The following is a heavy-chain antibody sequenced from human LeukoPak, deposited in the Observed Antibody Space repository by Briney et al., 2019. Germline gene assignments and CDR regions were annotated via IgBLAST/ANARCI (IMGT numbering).Heavy chain of an antibody. CDR1: GFTFTHYA. V-gene: IGHV3-30*03. D-gene: IGHD3-22*01. CDR2: IFYDGTIQ. CDR3: ARDNYYDSSGYLYLYAFDI. J-gene: IGHJ3*02. Sequence: GGSLRLSCAASGFTFTHYAMHWVRQTPGKGLEWVAVIFYDGTIQYYSDSVRGRLIVSRDNPKNTLYLQMNSLRAEDTAVYYCARDNYYDSSGYLYLYAFDIWGQGTMVTVSS.